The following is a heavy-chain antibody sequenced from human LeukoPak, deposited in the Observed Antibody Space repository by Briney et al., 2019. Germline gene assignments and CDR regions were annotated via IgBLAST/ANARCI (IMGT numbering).Heavy chain of an antibody. J-gene: IGHJ4*02. CDR3: ASLICGGDCPI. D-gene: IGHD2-21*01. CDR2: IYYSGST. CDR1: GGSISSYY. V-gene: IGHV4-59*01. Sequence: SETLSLTCLVSGGSISSYYWSWIRQPPGKGLEWIGYIYYSGSTNYNPSLKSRVTISVDTSKNQFSLKLSSVTAADTAVYYCASLICGGDCPIWGQGTLVTVSS.